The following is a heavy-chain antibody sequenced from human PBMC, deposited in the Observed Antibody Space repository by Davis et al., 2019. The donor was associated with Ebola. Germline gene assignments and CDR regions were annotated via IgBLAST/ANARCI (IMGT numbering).Heavy chain of an antibody. CDR3: ARGITVVRGVRMLYDY. D-gene: IGHD3-10*01. CDR1: GFSLSNSI. J-gene: IGHJ4*02. Sequence: GESLKISCAASGFSLSNSIMHWVRQAPGKGLEWVANIKHDGSETYYVDSVKGRFTISRDNAKNSLYLQMNSLRAEDTAVYYCARGITVVRGVRMLYDYWGQGTLVTVSS. V-gene: IGHV3-7*04. CDR2: IKHDGSET.